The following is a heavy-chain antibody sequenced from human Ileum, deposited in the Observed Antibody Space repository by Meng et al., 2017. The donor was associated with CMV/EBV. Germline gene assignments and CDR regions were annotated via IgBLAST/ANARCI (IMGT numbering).Heavy chain of an antibody. CDR3: ARAQGRQLPGQF. J-gene: IGHJ4*02. Sequence: CIASGRSISSLYSNCLRPPPGRRLEWIGYLYYSRITDYNPSLNSRVPMSLDPSKNQFSLHLSSVPAADTAVYYCARAQGRQLPGQFWGQGALVTVSS. D-gene: IGHD2-2*01. V-gene: IGHV4-59*12. CDR1: GRSISSLY. CDR2: LYYSRIT.